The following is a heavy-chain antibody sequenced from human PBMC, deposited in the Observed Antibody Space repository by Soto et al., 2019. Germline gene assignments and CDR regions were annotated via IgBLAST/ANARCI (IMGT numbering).Heavy chain of an antibody. Sequence: EVQLVESGGGLVKPGGSLRLSCAASGFTFSSYSMNWVRQAPGKGLEWVSSISSSSFIYYADSVKGRFTISRDNAKNSLYLQMNSLRAEDTAVYYCVRYGNYYYYGMDVWGLGTTVTVSS. V-gene: IGHV3-21*01. CDR1: GFTFSSYS. CDR3: VRYGNYYYYGMDV. CDR2: ISSSSFI. D-gene: IGHD4-17*01. J-gene: IGHJ6*02.